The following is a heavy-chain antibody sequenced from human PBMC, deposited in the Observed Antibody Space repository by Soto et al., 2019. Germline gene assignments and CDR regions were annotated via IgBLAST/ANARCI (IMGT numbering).Heavy chain of an antibody. Sequence: QVTLKESGPVLVKPTETLTLTCTVSGFSLSNARMGVSWIRQPPGKALEWLAHIFSNDEKSYSTSLKSRLTISKDTSKSQVVLTMTNMDPVDTATYYCARIARNSGYDWGYYYYGMDVWGQGTTVTVSS. D-gene: IGHD5-12*01. CDR1: GFSLSNARMG. V-gene: IGHV2-26*01. CDR3: ARIARNSGYDWGYYYYGMDV. J-gene: IGHJ6*02. CDR2: IFSNDEK.